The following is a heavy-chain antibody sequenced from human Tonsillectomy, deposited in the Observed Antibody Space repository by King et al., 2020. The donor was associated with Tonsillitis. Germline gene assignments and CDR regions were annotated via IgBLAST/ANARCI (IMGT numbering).Heavy chain of an antibody. V-gene: IGHV1-69*12. J-gene: IGHJ4*02. CDR2: IIPLFGRA. CDR1: GGTFSNYA. CDR3: ARGYSYGSLDY. D-gene: IGHD5-18*01. Sequence: QLVPSGAEVKKPGSSVKVSCKASGGTFSNYAINWVRQAPGQGLEWMGEIIPLFGRAIYAQKFQGRVTLTAHESTSTAYMELSSLGSDDTAVYYCARGYSYGSLDYWGQGTLVTVSS.